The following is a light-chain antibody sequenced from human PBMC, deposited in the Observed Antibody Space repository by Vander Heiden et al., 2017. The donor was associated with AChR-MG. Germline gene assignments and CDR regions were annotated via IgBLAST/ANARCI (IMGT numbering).Light chain of an antibody. CDR1: SSVIDDSNY. CDR3: SSHTSKNDLDV. V-gene: IGLV2-14*03. Sequence: QSALTQPASVSGSPGQSITISCTGTSSVIDDSNYVSWYQQHPGEAPKLIIYDVTWRPSGVSNRFSGSKSGSTASLTISGLQTEDEADYYCSSHTSKNDLDVFGPGTKVTVL. CDR2: DVT. J-gene: IGLJ1*01.